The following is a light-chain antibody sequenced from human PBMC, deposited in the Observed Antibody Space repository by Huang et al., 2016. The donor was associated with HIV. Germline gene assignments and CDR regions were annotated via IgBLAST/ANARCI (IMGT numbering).Light chain of an antibody. CDR2: DAS. Sequence: DIQMTQSPSSLSASVGDRVTISCQANQDISNYLNWYQQKPGKDPKLLIYDASNLETGVPSRFSARGSGTDFTITISSLQPEDTATYYCQQYNDPTGFTFGPGTKVDIK. CDR3: QQYNDPTGFT. J-gene: IGKJ3*01. CDR1: QDISNY. V-gene: IGKV1-33*01.